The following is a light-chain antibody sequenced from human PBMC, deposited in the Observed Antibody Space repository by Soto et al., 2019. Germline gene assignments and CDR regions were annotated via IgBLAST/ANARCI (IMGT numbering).Light chain of an antibody. CDR1: SSNIGTNT. Sequence: VLTQPSSASGTPGQTVTISCSGTSSNIGTNTVNWYRQVPGTAPKLLIFNDNVRPSGVPGRFSGSRSGTSASLAISGLQSEDEADYYCAAWDGSLNVVLLGGGTKLTVL. V-gene: IGLV1-44*01. CDR2: NDN. J-gene: IGLJ2*01. CDR3: AAWDGSLNVVL.